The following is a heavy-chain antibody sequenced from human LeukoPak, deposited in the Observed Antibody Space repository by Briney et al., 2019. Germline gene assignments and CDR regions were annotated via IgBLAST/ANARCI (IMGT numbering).Heavy chain of an antibody. D-gene: IGHD4-17*01. CDR1: GFTFSDYY. CDR2: ISNSGNSI. V-gene: IGHV3-11*01. J-gene: IGHJ4*02. CDR3: ARERTTVRGVDYFDY. Sequence: GSLRLSCAASGFTFSDYYMSWIRQAPGKGLEWLSDISNSGNSIYSADSVKGRFTISRDNAKNSLYLQIHSLRAEDTAVYYCARERTTVRGVDYFDYWGQGTLVTVSS.